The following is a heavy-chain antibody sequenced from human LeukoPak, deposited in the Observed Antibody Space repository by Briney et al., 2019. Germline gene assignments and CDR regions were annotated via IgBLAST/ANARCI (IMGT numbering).Heavy chain of an antibody. CDR1: GGTFSSYA. D-gene: IGHD3-10*02. CDR2: IIPIFGTA. V-gene: IGHV1-69*05. Sequence: SVKVSCKASGGTFSSYAISWVRQAPGQRLEWMGGIIPIFGTANYAQKFQGRVTITTDESTSTAYMELSSLRSEDTAVYYCAVGVRGVYDYWGQGTLVTVSS. CDR3: AVGVRGVYDY. J-gene: IGHJ4*02.